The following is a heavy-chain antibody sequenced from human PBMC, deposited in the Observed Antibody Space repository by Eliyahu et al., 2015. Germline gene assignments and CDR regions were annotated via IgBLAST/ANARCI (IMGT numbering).Heavy chain of an antibody. Sequence: QVQLVESGGGVVQPGRSLRLSCAASGFIFSNYAIHWVRQAPGKGLEWMTGISYDGTNKYYADSVKGRFTISRDNSKNTLYLHLSRLRADDTAVFYCASLIGYRFYWGQGTLVTVSS. CDR1: GFIFSNYA. V-gene: IGHV3-30*15. D-gene: IGHD2-2*03. J-gene: IGHJ4*02. CDR2: ISYDGTNK. CDR3: ASLIGYRFY.